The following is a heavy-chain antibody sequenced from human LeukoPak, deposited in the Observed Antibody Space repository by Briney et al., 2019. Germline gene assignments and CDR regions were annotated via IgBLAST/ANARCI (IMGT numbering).Heavy chain of an antibody. Sequence: GGSLKLSCAASGFTFSASALHWVRQASGKGLEWVGRRSKANSYATAYAASVEGRFTISRDDSKNTAYLEMNSLKTEDTAVYYCAKYCSGGNCYSGLYWGQGTLVTVSS. CDR3: AKYCSGGNCYSGLY. V-gene: IGHV3-73*01. CDR2: RSKANSYAT. D-gene: IGHD2-15*01. CDR1: GFTFSASA. J-gene: IGHJ4*02.